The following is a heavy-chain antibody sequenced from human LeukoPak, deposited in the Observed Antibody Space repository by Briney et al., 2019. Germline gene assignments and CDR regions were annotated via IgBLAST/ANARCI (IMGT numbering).Heavy chain of an antibody. J-gene: IGHJ3*02. V-gene: IGHV3-23*01. CDR2: ISKNGGTT. CDR3: ANRSYHFGI. CDR1: GFIFSSYS. Sequence: PGGSLRLSCAASGFIFSSYSMSWVRQAPGKGLEWVSVISKNGGTTYYADSVKGRFTISRDNSKNTLYLQMNSLRAEDTAVYYCANRSYHFGIWGQGTMVTVSS. D-gene: IGHD2-15*01.